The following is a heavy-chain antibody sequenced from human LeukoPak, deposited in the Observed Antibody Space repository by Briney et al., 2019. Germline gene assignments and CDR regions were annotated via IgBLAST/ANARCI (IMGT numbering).Heavy chain of an antibody. CDR2: IIPMFGTA. D-gene: IGHD3-10*01. V-gene: IGHV1-69*05. CDR1: GYTFTAYY. Sequence: GASVKVCCKASGYTFTAYYMHWVRQAPGQGVEWMGRIIPMFGTANYAQKLQGRVTITTDESTRTDYMELSSLRSEDTAVYYCARDLFYGSGSYYDYWGQGTLVTVSS. CDR3: ARDLFYGSGSYYDY. J-gene: IGHJ4*02.